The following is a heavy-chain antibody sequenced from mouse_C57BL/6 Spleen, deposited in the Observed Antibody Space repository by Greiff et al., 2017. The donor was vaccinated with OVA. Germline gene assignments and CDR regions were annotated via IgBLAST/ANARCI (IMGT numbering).Heavy chain of an antibody. V-gene: IGHV1-4*01. D-gene: IGHD4-1*01. CDR1: GYTFTSYT. J-gene: IGHJ2*01. CDR3: ERLRVETGTCDY. Sequence: QVQLQQSGAELARPGASVKMSCTASGYTFTSYTMHWVKQRPGQGLEWIGYINPSSGYTKYNQKFKDQATLTADKSSSTAYMQLSSLTSEDSAVYYCERLRVETGTCDYWGQGTTLTVSS. CDR2: INPSSGYT.